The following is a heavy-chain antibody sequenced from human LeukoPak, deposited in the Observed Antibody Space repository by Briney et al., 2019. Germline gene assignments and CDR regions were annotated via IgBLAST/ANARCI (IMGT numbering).Heavy chain of an antibody. CDR3: AKNGGGIYGMDV. J-gene: IGHJ6*02. CDR1: GFTFSSYA. D-gene: IGHD1-1*01. CDR2: IGTAGDT. V-gene: IGHV3-13*01. Sequence: GGSLRLSCAASGFTFSSYAMSWVRQATGKGLEWVSAIGTAGDTYYPGSVKGRFTISRENAKNSLYLQMNSLRAEDTAVYYCAKNGGGIYGMDVWGQGTTVTVSS.